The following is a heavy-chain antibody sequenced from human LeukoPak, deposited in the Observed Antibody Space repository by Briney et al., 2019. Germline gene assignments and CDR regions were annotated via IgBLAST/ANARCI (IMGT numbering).Heavy chain of an antibody. Sequence: SETLSLTCTVSGGSISSYYWSWIRQPAGKGLEWIGYIYYSGSTNYNPSLKSRVTISVDTSKNQFSLKLSSVTAADTAVYYCVRSRGRNTAMVTFFDYWGQGTLVTVSS. CDR2: IYYSGST. CDR1: GGSISSYY. J-gene: IGHJ4*02. CDR3: VRSRGRNTAMVTFFDY. D-gene: IGHD5-18*01. V-gene: IGHV4-59*08.